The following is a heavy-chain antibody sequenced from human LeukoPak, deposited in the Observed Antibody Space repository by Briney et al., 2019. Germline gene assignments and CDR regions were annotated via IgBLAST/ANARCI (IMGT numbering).Heavy chain of an antibody. J-gene: IGHJ4*02. CDR1: GCTISSYN. Sequence: SESLSLTCTASGCTISSYNWSWIRQPPGKGLEWIWYIYYSGSTNYNHSLKGRFTISIDTSKNPFYLKLNTVTAEDTAVYYCARDPAGGYGLGWGIPKRYYGDYWGQGTLVTVSS. CDR2: IYYSGST. V-gene: IGHV4-59*12. D-gene: IGHD3-10*01. CDR3: ARDPAGGYGLGWGIPKRYYGDY.